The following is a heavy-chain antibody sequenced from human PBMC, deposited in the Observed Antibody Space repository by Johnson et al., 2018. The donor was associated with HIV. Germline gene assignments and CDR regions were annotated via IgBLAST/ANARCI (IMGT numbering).Heavy chain of an antibody. CDR2: INQDGREK. D-gene: IGHD1-26*01. V-gene: IGHV3-7*05. Sequence: EMQLVESGGGLVQPGGSLRLSCAASGFTFRNHRMSWVRQAPGKGLEWVANINQDGREKYYVGSLEGRFTISSDNAKTSLYLQMNRLRAEDTAVYYCARDTLAWGLLPPIGAFDIWGQGTMVTVSS. CDR1: GFTFRNHR. J-gene: IGHJ3*02. CDR3: ARDTLAWGLLPPIGAFDI.